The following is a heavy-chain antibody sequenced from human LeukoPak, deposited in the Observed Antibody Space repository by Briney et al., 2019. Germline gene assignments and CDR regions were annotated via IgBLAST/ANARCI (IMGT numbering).Heavy chain of an antibody. Sequence: SVKVSCKASGGTFSSYAISWVRQAPGQGLEWVGGIIPIFGTANYAQKFQGRVTITADKSTSTAYMELSSLRSEDTAVYYCARGDDILTGSDYWGQGTLVTVSS. CDR3: ARGDDILTGSDY. J-gene: IGHJ4*02. V-gene: IGHV1-69*06. D-gene: IGHD3-9*01. CDR1: GGTFSSYA. CDR2: IIPIFGTA.